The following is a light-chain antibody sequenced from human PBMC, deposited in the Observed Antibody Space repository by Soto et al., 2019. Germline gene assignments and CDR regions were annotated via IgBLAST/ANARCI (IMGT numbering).Light chain of an antibody. CDR3: PQYNVWPLT. V-gene: IGKV3-15*01. CDR2: VAS. Sequence: EKVMTQSPATLSVSPGERATLSSRASQSVSSNLAWYQQKPGQTPRLLIYVASTSATGIPSRFSGSGSGTELTLPISSLQPEDFSVYYCPQYNVWPLTVGGGTKVEFK. CDR1: QSVSSN. J-gene: IGKJ4*01.